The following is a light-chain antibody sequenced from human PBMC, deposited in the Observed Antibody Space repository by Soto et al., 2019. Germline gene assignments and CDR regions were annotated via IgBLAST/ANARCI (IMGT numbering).Light chain of an antibody. CDR1: QSVSSS. Sequence: EIELTQSPGTLSVSPGERATLSCRATQSVSSSLAWYQQKPGRAPRLLIHSASTRATGIPARFSGYGSGTDFTLTISSLQSEDVAVYYCQEYNNWPRYTFGQGTRLEIK. V-gene: IGKV3-15*01. CDR2: SAS. J-gene: IGKJ2*01. CDR3: QEYNNWPRYT.